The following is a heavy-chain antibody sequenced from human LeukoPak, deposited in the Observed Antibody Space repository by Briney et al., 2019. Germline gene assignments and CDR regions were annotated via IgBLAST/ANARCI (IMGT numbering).Heavy chain of an antibody. Sequence: ASVKVSCKASGYTFTSYDINWVRQATGQGLEWLGWMNPNSGNTGYAQNFQGRVTMTSDTSIDTAYMELTSLRYEDTAVYYCARDRSYGDYGKDAFDIWGQGTMVTVSS. CDR3: ARDRSYGDYGKDAFDI. CDR1: GYTFTSYD. D-gene: IGHD4-17*01. V-gene: IGHV1-8*01. J-gene: IGHJ3*02. CDR2: MNPNSGNT.